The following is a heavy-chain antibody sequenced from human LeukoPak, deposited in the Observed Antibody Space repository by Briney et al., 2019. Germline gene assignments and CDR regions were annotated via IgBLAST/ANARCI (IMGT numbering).Heavy chain of an antibody. D-gene: IGHD3-9*01. CDR3: ARGSGDVLRYFDWLKAPYYFDY. Sequence: PGGSLRLSCAASGFTFSSYWMSWVRQAPGKGPEWVANIKQDGSEKYYVDSVKGRFTISRDNAKNSLYLQMNSLRAEDTAVYYCARGSGDVLRYFDWLKAPYYFDYWGQGTLVTVSS. CDR2: IKQDGSEK. J-gene: IGHJ4*02. V-gene: IGHV3-7*01. CDR1: GFTFSSYW.